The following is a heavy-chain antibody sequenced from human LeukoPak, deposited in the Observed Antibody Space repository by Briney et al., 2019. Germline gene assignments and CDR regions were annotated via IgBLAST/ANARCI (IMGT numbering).Heavy chain of an antibody. CDR1: GFTFSTYW. CDR3: ARDPYAAAGFLFDY. CDR2: VSSDGGSK. J-gene: IGHJ4*02. Sequence: PGGSLRLSCAASGFTFSTYWMHWVRQAPGKGLVWVSHVSSDGGSKTYADSVKGRFTISRDNSKNTLYLQMNSLRAEDTAVYYCARDPYAAAGFLFDYWGQGTLVTVSS. D-gene: IGHD6-13*01. V-gene: IGHV3-74*01.